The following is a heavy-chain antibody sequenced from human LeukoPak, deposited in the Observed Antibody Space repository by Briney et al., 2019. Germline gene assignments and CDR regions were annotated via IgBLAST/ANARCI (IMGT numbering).Heavy chain of an antibody. V-gene: IGHV3-21*01. CDR1: GFTFSSYS. D-gene: IGHD3-22*01. CDR2: ISSSSSYI. J-gene: IGHJ4*02. Sequence: GGSLRLSCAASGFTFSSYSMNWVRQAPGKGLEWVSSISSSSSYIYYADSVKGRFTISRDNAKNSLYLQMNSLRAEDTAVYYCAREGRKYYYASRYEYYFDYWGQGTLVTVSS. CDR3: AREGRKYYYASRYEYYFDY.